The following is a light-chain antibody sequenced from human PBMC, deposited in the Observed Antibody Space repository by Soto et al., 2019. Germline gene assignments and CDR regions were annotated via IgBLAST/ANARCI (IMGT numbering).Light chain of an antibody. Sequence: QSVLTQPASVSGSPGQSITISCTGTITDIGAYNYVSWYQQHPGKAPKLLIYGVSSRPSGVSNRFSGSKSGNAAYLTISGPQADDEAEYYCSSYTSSITHYVFGTGTKVTVL. CDR3: SSYTSSITHYV. CDR2: GVS. CDR1: ITDIGAYNY. V-gene: IGLV2-14*01. J-gene: IGLJ1*01.